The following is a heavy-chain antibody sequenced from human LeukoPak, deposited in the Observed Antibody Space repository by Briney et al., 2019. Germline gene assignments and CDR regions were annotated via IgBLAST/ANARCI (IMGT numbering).Heavy chain of an antibody. J-gene: IGHJ6*03. D-gene: IGHD6-6*01. CDR3: ASAPYSSSYYYMDV. CDR2: VNPDTGNT. CDR1: GFSFTTFH. Sequence: ASVKVSCKAAGFSFTTFHINWVRQAPGQGPEWMGWVNPDTGNTGLAQKFQGRVTITQKSSETTVYMELSSLTSEDTAVYYCASAPYSSSYYYMDVWGKGTTVTVSS. V-gene: IGHV1-8*03.